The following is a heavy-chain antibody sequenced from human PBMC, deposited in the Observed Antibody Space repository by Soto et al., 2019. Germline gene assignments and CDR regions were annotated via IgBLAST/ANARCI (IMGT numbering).Heavy chain of an antibody. D-gene: IGHD3-22*01. J-gene: IGHJ4*02. Sequence: ASVKVSCKASGYTFTSYGISWVRQAPGQGLEWMGWISAYNGNTNYAQKLQGRVTMTTDTSTSTAYMELRSLRSDDTAVHYCARDQNYYDSSGYYPVGFDYWGQGTLVTVSS. V-gene: IGHV1-18*04. CDR1: GYTFTSYG. CDR2: ISAYNGNT. CDR3: ARDQNYYDSSGYYPVGFDY.